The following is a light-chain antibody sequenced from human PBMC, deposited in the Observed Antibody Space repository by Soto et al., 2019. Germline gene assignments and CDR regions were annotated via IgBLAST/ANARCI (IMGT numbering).Light chain of an antibody. J-gene: IGLJ3*02. V-gene: IGLV2-14*01. CDR2: EVR. CDR1: MRDVGAYNL. Sequence: QSALTQPASVSGSAGQSITISCSGTMRDVGAYNLVSWYQQHPGTAPKLIIYEVRNRPSGISSRFSGSRSGNTASLTISGLQPEDEGDYYCSACTGRSTLVFGGGTKVTVL. CDR3: SACTGRSTLV.